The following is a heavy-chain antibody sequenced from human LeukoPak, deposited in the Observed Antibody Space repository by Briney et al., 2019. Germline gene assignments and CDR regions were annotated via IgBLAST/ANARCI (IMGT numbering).Heavy chain of an antibody. CDR2: INHSGST. D-gene: IGHD4-23*01. J-gene: IGHJ2*01. CDR3: ARIQRDYGGKSYWYFDL. V-gene: IGHV4-34*01. Sequence: SEILSLTCAVYGGSFSGYYWSWIRQPPGKGLEWIGEINHSGSTNYNPSLKSRVTISVDTSKNQFSLKLSSVTAADTAVYYCARIQRDYGGKSYWYFDLWGRGTLVTVSS. CDR1: GGSFSGYY.